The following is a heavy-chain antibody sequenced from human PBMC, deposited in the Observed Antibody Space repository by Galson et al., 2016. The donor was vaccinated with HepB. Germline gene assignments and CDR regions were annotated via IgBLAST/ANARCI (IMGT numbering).Heavy chain of an antibody. CDR2: LNWNSDMI. J-gene: IGHJ5*02. V-gene: IGHV3-9*01. Sequence: SLRLSCAASGFTFDDYAMHWVRQVPGKGLEWVSGLNWNSDMIGYADSVKGRFTISRDNAKNSLYLQMNSLRAEDTALYYCAKAAQYCSSSSCRNWFDPWGQGTLVTVSS. CDR1: GFTFDDYA. CDR3: AKAAQYCSSSSCRNWFDP. D-gene: IGHD2-2*01.